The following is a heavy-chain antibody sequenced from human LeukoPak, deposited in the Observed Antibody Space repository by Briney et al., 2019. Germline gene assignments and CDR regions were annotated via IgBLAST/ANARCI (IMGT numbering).Heavy chain of an antibody. CDR2: INHNGNVN. V-gene: IGHV3-7*03. D-gene: IGHD2-15*01. CDR3: ARGGGWDV. Sequence: PGGSLRLSCAASGFTFSSYWMNWARQAPGKGLEWVASINHNGNVNYYVDSVKGRFTITRDNAKNSLYLQMSNLRAEDTAVYCGARGGGWDVWGQGATVTVSS. J-gene: IGHJ6*02. CDR1: GFTFSSYW.